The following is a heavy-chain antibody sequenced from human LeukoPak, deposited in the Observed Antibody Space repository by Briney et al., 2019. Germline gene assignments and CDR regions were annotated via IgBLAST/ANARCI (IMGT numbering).Heavy chain of an antibody. V-gene: IGHV4-61*01. D-gene: IGHD2/OR15-2a*01. CDR2: SSYSGST. CDR1: GGSISSSSYY. Sequence: PSETLSLTCTVSGGSISSSSYYWGWIRQPPGKGLEWIAYSSYSGSTNYNPSLKSRVTISVDTSMNQFSLKLSSVTAADTAVYYCARDPGSTNFFDYWGQGTLVTVSS. J-gene: IGHJ4*02. CDR3: ARDPGSTNFFDY.